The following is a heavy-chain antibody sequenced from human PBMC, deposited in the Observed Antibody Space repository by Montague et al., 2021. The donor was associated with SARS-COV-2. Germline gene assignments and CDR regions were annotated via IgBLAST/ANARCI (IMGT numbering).Heavy chain of an antibody. V-gene: IGHV3-21*01. CDR3: ASELHPNYYYGMDV. D-gene: IGHD4-11*01. CDR2: ISSSSSYI. Sequence: SLRLSGAASGFTFSSYSMNWVRQAPGKGLEWVSSISSSSSYIYYADSVKGRFTISRDNAKNSLYLQMNSLRAEDTAVYYCASELHPNYYYGMDVWGQGTTVTVSS. CDR1: GFTFSSYS. J-gene: IGHJ6*02.